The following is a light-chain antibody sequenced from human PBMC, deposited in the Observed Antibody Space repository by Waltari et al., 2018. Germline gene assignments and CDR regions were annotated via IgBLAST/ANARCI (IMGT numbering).Light chain of an antibody. CDR1: QSLVHSDGNTH. Sequence: DVVMTQSQLSLPVTLGQAASISCNSSQSLVHSDGNTHLNWFLQRPGQSPRRLIYRVSKRDSGVPDRFSGSGSGTDFTLKISRVEAEDVGVYYCMQGTHWPYTFGQGTKLDIK. CDR3: MQGTHWPYT. V-gene: IGKV2-30*02. J-gene: IGKJ2*01. CDR2: RVS.